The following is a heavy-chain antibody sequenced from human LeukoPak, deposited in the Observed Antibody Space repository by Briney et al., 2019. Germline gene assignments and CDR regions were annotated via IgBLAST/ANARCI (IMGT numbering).Heavy chain of an antibody. CDR2: MNPSSGNT. D-gene: IGHD5-18*01. CDR1: GYTFSSYD. V-gene: IGHV1-8*01. Sequence: GASVKVSCKAAGYTFSSYDINWVRQAPGQGLEYMGWMNPSSGNTGYTQKFQGRITMTRDTSIGTAYMELSSLKSEDTALYYCTRMRGYTYGYWYLDLWGRGNLVTVSS. CDR3: TRMRGYTYGYWYLDL. J-gene: IGHJ2*01.